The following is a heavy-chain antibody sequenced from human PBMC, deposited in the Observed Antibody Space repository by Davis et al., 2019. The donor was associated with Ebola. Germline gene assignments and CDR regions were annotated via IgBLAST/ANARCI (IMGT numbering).Heavy chain of an antibody. CDR1: GFTFSSYW. V-gene: IGHV3-7*01. CDR2: IKQDGSEK. Sequence: GESLKISCAASGFTFSSYWMSWVRQAPGKGLEWVANIKQDGSEKYYVDSVKGRFTISRDNAKNSLYLQMNSLRAEDTAVYYCARDGNIGNYLFDYWGQGTLVTVSS. J-gene: IGHJ4*02. CDR3: ARDGNIGNYLFDY. D-gene: IGHD2/OR15-2a*01.